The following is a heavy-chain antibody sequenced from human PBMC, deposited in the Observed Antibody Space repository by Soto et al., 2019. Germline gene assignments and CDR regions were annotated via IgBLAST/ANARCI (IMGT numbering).Heavy chain of an antibody. CDR1: GFVFSDYG. CDR3: AKEGPCGGRHFYYAMDV. CDR2: ITNDGNNE. Sequence: QMNLVESGGGVVQPGRSLRLSCAASGFVFSDYGMHWVRQAPGKGLEWVALITNDGNNEYYRESVKGRFSISRVRSTNTVDLLMNSLRPEDTGVYYCAKEGPCGGRHFYYAMDVWGQGTTVTVSS. D-gene: IGHD1-26*01. J-gene: IGHJ6*02. V-gene: IGHV3-30*18.